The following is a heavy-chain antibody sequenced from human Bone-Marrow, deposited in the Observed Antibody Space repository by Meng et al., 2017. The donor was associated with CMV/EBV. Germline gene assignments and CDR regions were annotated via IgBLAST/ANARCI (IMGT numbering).Heavy chain of an antibody. V-gene: IGHV3-66*02. D-gene: IGHD7-27*01. Sequence: ETLSLTCAASGFTVSSNYMSWVRQAPGKGLEWVSVIYSGGSTYYADSVKGRFTISRDNSQNTLYLQMNSLRAEDTAVYYCARVLSPNWEVFDYWGQGTLVTVSS. CDR2: IYSGGST. J-gene: IGHJ4*02. CDR1: GFTVSSNY. CDR3: ARVLSPNWEVFDY.